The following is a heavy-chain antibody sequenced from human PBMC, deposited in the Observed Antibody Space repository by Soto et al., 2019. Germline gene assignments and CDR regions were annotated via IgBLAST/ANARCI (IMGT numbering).Heavy chain of an antibody. CDR3: ARAPDYGDYDFDY. J-gene: IGHJ4*02. Sequence: SETLSLTCTVSGGSISSYYWSWIRQPPGKGLEWIGYIYYSGSTNYNPSLKSRVTISVDTSKNQFSLKLSSVTAVDTAVYYCARAPDYGDYDFDYWGQGTLVTVSS. CDR2: IYYSGST. D-gene: IGHD4-17*01. V-gene: IGHV4-59*01. CDR1: GGSISSYY.